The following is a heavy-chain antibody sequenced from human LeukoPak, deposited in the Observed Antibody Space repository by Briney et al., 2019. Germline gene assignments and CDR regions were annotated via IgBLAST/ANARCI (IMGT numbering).Heavy chain of an antibody. CDR2: INPKSGGT. Sequence: GASMKVSCKASGYTFTNYYMHWVRQAPGQGLEWMGRINPKSGGTNYPQKFQGRVTMTRDTSISTAYMELSRLQSDDTAMYYCARDYGGNFGLDYWGQGTLVTVSS. CDR1: GYTFTNYY. D-gene: IGHD4-23*01. J-gene: IGHJ4*02. V-gene: IGHV1-2*06. CDR3: ARDYGGNFGLDY.